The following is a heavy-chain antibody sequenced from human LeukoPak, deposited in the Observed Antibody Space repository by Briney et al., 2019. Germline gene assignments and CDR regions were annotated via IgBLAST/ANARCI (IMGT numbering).Heavy chain of an antibody. CDR3: AKDGDYDILTGYLDY. V-gene: IGHV3-48*03. J-gene: IGHJ4*02. D-gene: IGHD3-9*01. CDR1: GFTFSSYE. Sequence: PGGSLRLSCAASGFTFSSYEMNWVRQAPGKGLEWVSYISSSGSTIYYADSVKGRFTISRDNAKNSLYLQMNSLRAEDTALYYCAKDGDYDILTGYLDYWGQGTLVTVSS. CDR2: ISSSGSTI.